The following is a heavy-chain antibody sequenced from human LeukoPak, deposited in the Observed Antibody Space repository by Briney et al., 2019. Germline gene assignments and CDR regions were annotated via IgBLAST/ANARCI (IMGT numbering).Heavy chain of an antibody. CDR3: ARRSRDGYNPDYYYYGMDV. V-gene: IGHV3-21*01. D-gene: IGHD5-24*01. CDR2: ISSGTGYI. Sequence: GGSLRLSCAASEFTLSRYNMNWVRQVPGKGLEWVSSISSGTGYIYYADSVKGRFTISRDNAKNSLDLLLNSLRAEDTAVYYCARRSRDGYNPDYYYYGMDVWGQGTTVTVSS. J-gene: IGHJ6*02. CDR1: EFTLSRYN.